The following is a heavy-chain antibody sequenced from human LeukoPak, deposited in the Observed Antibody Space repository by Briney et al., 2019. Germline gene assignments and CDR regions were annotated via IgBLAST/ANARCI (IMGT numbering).Heavy chain of an antibody. CDR2: IYGNGETT. V-gene: IGHV3-23*01. Sequence: GGSLRLSCVASGFTFSSYAMNWVRQAPGKGLEWVSTIYGNGETTYYTDSVRGRFTFSRDNSKNTLDLQMDSLRAEDTAVYYCAKDGLSSGWFIDSWGQGIRVGVST. D-gene: IGHD6-19*01. CDR3: AKDGLSSGWFIDS. J-gene: IGHJ4*02. CDR1: GFTFSSYA.